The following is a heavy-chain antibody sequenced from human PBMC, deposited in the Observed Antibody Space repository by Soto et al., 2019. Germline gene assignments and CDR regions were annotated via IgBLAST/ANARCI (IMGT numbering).Heavy chain of an antibody. CDR3: TTDASNYAMGYYYYGMDV. CDR2: IKSKTDGGTT. J-gene: IGHJ6*02. V-gene: IGHV3-15*07. Sequence: GGSLRLSCAASGFTFSNAWMNWVRQAPGKGLEWVGRIKSKTDGGTTDYAAPVKGRFTISRDDSKNTLYLQMNSLKTEDTAVYYCTTDASNYAMGYYYYGMDVWGQGTTVTVSS. D-gene: IGHD4-4*01. CDR1: GFTFSNAW.